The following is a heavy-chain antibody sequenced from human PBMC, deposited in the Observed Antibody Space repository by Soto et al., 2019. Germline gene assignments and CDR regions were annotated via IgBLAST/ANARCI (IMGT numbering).Heavy chain of an antibody. CDR3: ARVTGDHVRFDY. CDR1: GGTFSSYA. CDR2: IIPIFGTA. Sequence: SVKVSCKASGGTFSSYAISWVRQAPGQGLEWMGGIIPIFGTANYAQKFQGRVTITADESTSTAYMELSSLRSEDTAVYYCARVTGDHVRFDYWGREPWSPSPQ. D-gene: IGHD2-21*02. V-gene: IGHV1-69*13. J-gene: IGHJ4*02.